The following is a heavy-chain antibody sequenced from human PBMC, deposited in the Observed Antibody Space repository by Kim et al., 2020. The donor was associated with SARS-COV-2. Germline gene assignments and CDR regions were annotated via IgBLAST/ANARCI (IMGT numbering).Heavy chain of an antibody. CDR3: AGVFFDSPYGWFDP. CDR2: MNYRGIS. D-gene: IGHD2-21*01. Sequence: SDTLSLTCTISGGSINSYYWSWIRQAPGKGLEWITHMNYRGISNYNPSLRSRVTISVDTSKNQFSLNLRSVTAADTAVYYCAGVFFDSPYGWFDPWGQGT. V-gene: IGHV4-59*01. CDR1: GGSINSYY. J-gene: IGHJ5*02.